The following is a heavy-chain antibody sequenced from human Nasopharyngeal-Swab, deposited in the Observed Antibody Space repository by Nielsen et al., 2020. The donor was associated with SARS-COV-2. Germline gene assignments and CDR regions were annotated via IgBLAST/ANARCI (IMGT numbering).Heavy chain of an antibody. Sequence: GESLKISCAASGFTFSDYYMSWIRQAPGTGLEWVSYISSSGSTIYYADSVKGRFTISRDNAKNSLYLQMNSLRAEDTAVYYCARGNSYGFYYFDYWGQGTLVTVSS. CDR2: ISSSGSTI. V-gene: IGHV3-11*04. CDR3: ARGNSYGFYYFDY. D-gene: IGHD5-18*01. J-gene: IGHJ4*02. CDR1: GFTFSDYY.